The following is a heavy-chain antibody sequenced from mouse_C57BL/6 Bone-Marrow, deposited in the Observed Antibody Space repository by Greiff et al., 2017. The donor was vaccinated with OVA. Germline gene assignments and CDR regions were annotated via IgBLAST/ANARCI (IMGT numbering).Heavy chain of an antibody. CDR2: IDPEDGDT. J-gene: IGHJ4*01. CDR1: GFNIKDYY. Sequence: EVQLQQSGAELVRPGASVKLSCTASGFNIKDYYMHWVKQRPEQGLEWIGRIDPEDGDTEYAPKFQGKATMTADTSSNTAYLQLSSLTSEDTAVYYCTPYYGYSYYYAMDYWGQGTSVTVSS. V-gene: IGHV14-1*01. D-gene: IGHD2-3*01. CDR3: TPYYGYSYYYAMDY.